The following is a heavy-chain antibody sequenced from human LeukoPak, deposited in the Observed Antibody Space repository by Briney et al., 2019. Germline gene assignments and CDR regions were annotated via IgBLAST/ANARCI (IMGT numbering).Heavy chain of an antibody. J-gene: IGHJ4*02. CDR3: AKYINVPGTQLLGDY. CDR2: ICTLGRCT. CDR1: VFTFINNA. V-gene: IGHV3-23*01. D-gene: IGHD1-1*01. Sequence: GGSLRLSCAASVFTFINNAMGWVRQAPGKGLEWVSRICTLGRCTFYAAPVRGRFTVSRDNSKNSLYPQMSSLRAEDTAVYYCAKYINVPGTQLLGDYWGQGALVTVSS.